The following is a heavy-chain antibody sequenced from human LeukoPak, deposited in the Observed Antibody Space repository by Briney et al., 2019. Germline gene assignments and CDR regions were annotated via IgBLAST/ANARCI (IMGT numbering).Heavy chain of an antibody. Sequence: ETLSLTCAVYGGSFSGYYWSWVRQAPGKGLEWVANIKQDGSEKYYVDSVKGRFTISRDNAKNSLYLQMNSLRAEDTAVYYCARDHPGPRYNWNYPTVFDPWGQGTLVTVSS. J-gene: IGHJ5*02. CDR2: IKQDGSEK. CDR1: GGSFSGYY. V-gene: IGHV3-7*03. CDR3: ARDHPGPRYNWNYPTVFDP. D-gene: IGHD1-7*01.